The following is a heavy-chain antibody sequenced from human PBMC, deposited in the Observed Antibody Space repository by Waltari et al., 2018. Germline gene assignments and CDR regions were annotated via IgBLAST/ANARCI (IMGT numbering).Heavy chain of an antibody. D-gene: IGHD2-15*01. CDR3: ARDYPAAHVFDY. CDR2: MYYTGTA. CDR1: GASITTYY. Sequence: QVQLQESGPGLVKPSETLSLTCTVSGASITTYYYSWIRQSPGKGLQWIGSMYYTGTAYYNPSLKSRVTISLDTSKNQFSPSLTSVTTADTAVYYCARDYPAAHVFDYWGQGTVVAVSS. V-gene: IGHV4-59*01. J-gene: IGHJ4*02.